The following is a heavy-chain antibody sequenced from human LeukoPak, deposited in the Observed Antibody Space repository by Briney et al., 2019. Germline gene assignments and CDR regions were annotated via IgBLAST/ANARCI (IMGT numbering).Heavy chain of an antibody. CDR3: ARDLRGSPMDV. D-gene: IGHD1-26*01. V-gene: IGHV4-31*03. Sequence: SQTLSLTCTVSGDSINSGYHWSWIRQQPGKGLEWIGNIYYNGRTYYKTSLKSRIIISVDMSKNQISLQLSSVTAADAAVYYCARDLRGSPMDVWGKGTPVAVSS. J-gene: IGHJ6*03. CDR1: GDSINSGYH. CDR2: IYYNGRT.